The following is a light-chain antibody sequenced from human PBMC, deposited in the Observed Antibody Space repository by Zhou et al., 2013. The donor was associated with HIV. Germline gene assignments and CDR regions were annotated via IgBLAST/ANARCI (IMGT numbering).Light chain of an antibody. J-gene: IGKJ3*01. V-gene: IGKV3-20*01. CDR3: QSYESSPPLFT. CDR1: QSVGSKY. CDR2: DGF. Sequence: DIVLTQSPGTLSLSPGERATLSCWASQSVGSKYLAWYQQKPGQAPRLLIYDGFRRATDIPDRFSGSASETDFTLTISGLEPEDFAVYFCQSYESSPPLFTFGPGTKVDIK.